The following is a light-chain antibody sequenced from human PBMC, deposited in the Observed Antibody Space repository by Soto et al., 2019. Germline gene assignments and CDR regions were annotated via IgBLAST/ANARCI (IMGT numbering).Light chain of an antibody. V-gene: IGLV2-14*01. CDR1: SSDIGGYKY. CDR2: EVS. J-gene: IGLJ3*02. Sequence: QSALTQPASVSGSPGQSITISCTGTSSDIGGYKYVSWYQQHPGKAPKLMIYEVSNRPSGVSHRFSGSKSGNTASLTISGLQAEDEADYYCMSYTPTSTLVFGGGTKLTVL. CDR3: MSYTPTSTLV.